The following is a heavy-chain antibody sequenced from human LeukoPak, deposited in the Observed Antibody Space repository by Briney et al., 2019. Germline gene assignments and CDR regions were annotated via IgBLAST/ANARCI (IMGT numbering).Heavy chain of an antibody. CDR3: ARHVGDFWSGYYMVV. V-gene: IGHV4-4*09. Sequence: SETLSLTCHVSGGSISSYYWSWIRQPPGKGRVWLGYIYTRGSTNYNPSLKCRVTISVDTSKNQLSLKLSSVTAADTAVYYCARHVGDFWSGYYMVVWGKGTTVSVSS. CDR2: IYTRGST. J-gene: IGHJ6*03. D-gene: IGHD3-3*01. CDR1: GGSISSYY.